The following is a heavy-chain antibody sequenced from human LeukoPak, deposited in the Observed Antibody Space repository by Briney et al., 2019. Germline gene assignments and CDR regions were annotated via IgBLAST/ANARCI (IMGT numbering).Heavy chain of an antibody. Sequence: GESLKISCKGSGYSFTSYWIGWVRQMPGQGLECMGIIYPCDSDTRYSPSFQGQVTISADKSISTAYLQWSSLKASDTVFFFKQKTAYEILTGYYGPYYFDYWGQGTLVTVSS. CDR2: IYPCDSDT. V-gene: IGHV5-51*01. D-gene: IGHD3-9*01. CDR3: QKTAYEILTGYYGPYYFDY. CDR1: GYSFTSYW. J-gene: IGHJ4*02.